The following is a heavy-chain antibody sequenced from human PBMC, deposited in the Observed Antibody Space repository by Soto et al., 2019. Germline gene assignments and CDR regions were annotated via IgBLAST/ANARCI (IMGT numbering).Heavy chain of an antibody. CDR2: ISGGGGST. J-gene: IGHJ4*02. CDR1: GFTFSSYA. D-gene: IGHD3-16*02. Sequence: PGGSLRLSCAASGFTFSSYAMSWVRQAPGKGLEWVSSISGGGGSTYYADSAKGRFTISRDNSKNTLYLQMNSLRAEDTAVYHCAKNANYDYVWGSYRIDYWGQGTRVTVSS. V-gene: IGHV3-23*01. CDR3: AKNANYDYVWGSYRIDY.